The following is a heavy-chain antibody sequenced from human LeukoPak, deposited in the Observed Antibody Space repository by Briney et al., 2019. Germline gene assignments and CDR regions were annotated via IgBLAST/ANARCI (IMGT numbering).Heavy chain of an antibody. Sequence: PGGSLRLSCAASGFTFSSYGMHWVRQAPGKGLEWVAFIRYDGSNKYYADSVKGRFTISRDNSKNTLYLQMNSLRAEDTAVYYCANDCSSTSCPLDYWGQGTLVTVSS. V-gene: IGHV3-30*02. CDR1: GFTFSSYG. J-gene: IGHJ4*02. CDR3: ANDCSSTSCPLDY. D-gene: IGHD2-2*01. CDR2: IRYDGSNK.